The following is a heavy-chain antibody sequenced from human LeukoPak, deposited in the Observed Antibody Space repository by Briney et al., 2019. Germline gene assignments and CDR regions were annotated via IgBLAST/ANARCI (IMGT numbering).Heavy chain of an antibody. D-gene: IGHD1-26*01. CDR2: IYYSGST. CDR3: ARRVGGSDLGY. J-gene: IGHJ4*02. CDR1: VGSISGSSYS. V-gene: IGHV4-39*07. Sequence: SETLSLTCHVPVGSISGSSYSWGWIRQAPGKGLEWIGSIYYSGSTYYYPSLKSRVSISVDTSKNQLSHKLISGTTADTAVEYYARRVGGSDLGYCGQGNLVTVSS.